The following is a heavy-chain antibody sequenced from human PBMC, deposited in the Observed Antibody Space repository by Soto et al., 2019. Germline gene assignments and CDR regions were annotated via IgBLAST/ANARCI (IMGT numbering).Heavy chain of an antibody. CDR1: GFTFSTYW. Sequence: EVQLVESGGGLVQPGGSLRLSCAASGFTFSTYWRTWVRQAPGKGLEWVANIKEDGSEKYYVASVRGRFTISRDNAKNSLYLQMDSLRAEDTAVYYCARGSGDSWGQGTLVTVSS. J-gene: IGHJ5*01. V-gene: IGHV3-7*01. CDR2: IKEDGSEK. D-gene: IGHD6-25*01. CDR3: ARGSGDS.